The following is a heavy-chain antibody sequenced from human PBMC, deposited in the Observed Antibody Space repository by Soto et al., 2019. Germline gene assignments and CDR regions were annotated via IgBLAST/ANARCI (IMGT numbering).Heavy chain of an antibody. CDR3: AHRLGYCSSTSCYGD. CDR1: GFSLSTSGVG. D-gene: IGHD2-2*01. Sequence: QITLKESGPPLVKPTQTLTLTCTFSGFSLSTSGVGVGWIRQPPGKALEWLALIYWDDDKRYSPSLKSRLTITKDTSKNQVVLTMTNMDPVDTATYYCAHRLGYCSSTSCYGDWGQGTLVTVSS. J-gene: IGHJ4*02. CDR2: IYWDDDK. V-gene: IGHV2-5*02.